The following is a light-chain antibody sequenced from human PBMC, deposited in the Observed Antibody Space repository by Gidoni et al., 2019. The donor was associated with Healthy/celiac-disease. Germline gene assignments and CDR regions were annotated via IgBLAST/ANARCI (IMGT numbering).Light chain of an antibody. V-gene: IGKV1-27*01. Sequence: IQMTQSPSSLSASVGDRVTITCRASHGISNYLVWYQQKPGKVPKRLIYAASTLQSGVPSRFSGSGSGTDFTLTISSLQPEDVATYYCQKYNSAPRTFGPGTKVDIK. CDR3: QKYNSAPRT. CDR2: AAS. CDR1: HGISNY. J-gene: IGKJ3*01.